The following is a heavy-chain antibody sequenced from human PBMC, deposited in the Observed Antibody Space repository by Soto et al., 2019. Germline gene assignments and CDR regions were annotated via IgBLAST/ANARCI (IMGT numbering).Heavy chain of an antibody. CDR1: GGSISSSNW. CDR2: IYHSGST. Sequence: SETLSLTCAVSGGSISSSNWWSWVRQPPGKGLEWIGEIYHSGSTNYNPSLKSRVTISVDKSKNQFSLKLSSVTAADTAVYYCARDKAEGDYYYYYGMDVWGQGTTVTAP. CDR3: ARDKAEGDYYYYYGMDV. J-gene: IGHJ6*02. D-gene: IGHD2-21*02. V-gene: IGHV4-4*02.